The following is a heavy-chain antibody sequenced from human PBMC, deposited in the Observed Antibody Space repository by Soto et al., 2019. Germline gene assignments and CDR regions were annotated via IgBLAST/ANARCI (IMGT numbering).Heavy chain of an antibody. CDR3: AREYSSSSSFDY. V-gene: IGHV4-61*01. J-gene: IGHJ4*02. Sequence: SDTLSLTCTVSGGSVSSGSYYWMWIRQPPGKGLEWIGYIYYSGSTNYNPSLKSRVTISVDTSKNQFSLKLSSVTAADTAVYYCAREYSSSSSFDYWGQGTLVIVSS. CDR1: GGSVSSGSYY. CDR2: IYYSGST. D-gene: IGHD6-6*01.